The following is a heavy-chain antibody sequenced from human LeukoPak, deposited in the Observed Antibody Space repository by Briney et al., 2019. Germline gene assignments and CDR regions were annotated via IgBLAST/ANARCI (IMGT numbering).Heavy chain of an antibody. Sequence: PSETLSLTCTVSGGSIRSGSHYWAWIRQPPGKGLEWIGSIYYSGSTYYNPSLEDRVTISIDTSKNHFSLKLSSLSAADTSVYYCAKRDDSGGNLVDLWGQGTLVTVS. CDR2: IYYSGST. J-gene: IGHJ4*02. D-gene: IGHD3-22*01. V-gene: IGHV4-39*02. CDR3: AKRDDSGGNLVDL. CDR1: GGSIRSGSHY.